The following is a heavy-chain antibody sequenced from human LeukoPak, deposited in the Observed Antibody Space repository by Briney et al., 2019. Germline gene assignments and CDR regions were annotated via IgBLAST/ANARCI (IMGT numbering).Heavy chain of an antibody. CDR1: GFTFSTYA. D-gene: IGHD3-10*01. J-gene: IGHJ3*02. V-gene: IGHV3-21*01. CDR2: ISSSSSYV. Sequence: GGSLRLSCAGSGFTFSTYAMTWVRQAPGKGLEWVSSISSSSSYVYYADSVKSRFTISRDNAKNSLYLQMNSLRAEDTAVYYCARWGDYYGSGSPNDAFDIWGQGTMVTVSS. CDR3: ARWGDYYGSGSPNDAFDI.